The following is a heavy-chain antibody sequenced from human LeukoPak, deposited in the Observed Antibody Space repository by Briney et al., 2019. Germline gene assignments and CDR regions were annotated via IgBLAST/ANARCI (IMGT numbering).Heavy chain of an antibody. CDR1: GFTFSSYA. V-gene: IGHV3-30*04. D-gene: IGHD3-22*01. J-gene: IGHJ3*02. CDR2: ISYDGSNK. Sequence: GRSLRLSCAASGFTFSSYAMHWVRQAPGKGLEWVAVISYDGSNKYYADSVKGRFTISRDNSKNTLYLQMNSLRAEDTAVYYCATDLVVITQAHAFDIWGQGTMVTVSS. CDR3: ATDLVVITQAHAFDI.